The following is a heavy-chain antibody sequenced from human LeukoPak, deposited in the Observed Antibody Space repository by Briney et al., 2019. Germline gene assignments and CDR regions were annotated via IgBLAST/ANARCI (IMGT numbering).Heavy chain of an antibody. CDR1: GFTFSSSW. D-gene: IGHD5-12*01. J-gene: IGHJ3*02. V-gene: IGHV3-7*01. CDR2: IKEDGTSK. Sequence: GGSLRLSCAASGFTFSSSWMAWVRQAPGKGLEWVGNIKEDGTSKNYVVSVRGRFTISRDNAKNSLYLQMNSLRGEDTAVYYCTRDSGYNAFDIWGQGTMVTVSS. CDR3: TRDSGYNAFDI.